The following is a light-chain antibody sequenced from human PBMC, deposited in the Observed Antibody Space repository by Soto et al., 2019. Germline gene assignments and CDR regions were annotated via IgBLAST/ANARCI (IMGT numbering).Light chain of an antibody. J-gene: IGLJ1*01. CDR1: SSNIGAGYE. Sequence: QSVLTQPPSVCGAPGQRVTISCTGSSSNIGAGYEVNWYQHLPGAAPKLLIYGNTNRPSGVPDRFSGSKSGTSASLAITGLQAEDEADYYCQSYDSSLSALYVFGTGTKLTVL. CDR2: GNT. CDR3: QSYDSSLSALYV. V-gene: IGLV1-40*01.